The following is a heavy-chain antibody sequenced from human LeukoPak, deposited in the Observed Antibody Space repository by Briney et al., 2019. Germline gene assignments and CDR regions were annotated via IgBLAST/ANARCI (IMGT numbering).Heavy chain of an antibody. CDR2: ISNSGSTI. CDR3: AKVGSDAFDI. V-gene: IGHV3-11*01. CDR1: GFSFSDYY. Sequence: GGSLRLSCAASGFSFSDYYMSWVRLAPGKGLEWIAYISNSGSTIYYADSVKGRFTISRDNSKNTLYLQMNSLRAEDTAVYYCAKVGSDAFDIWGQGTMVTVSS. J-gene: IGHJ3*02. D-gene: IGHD3-10*01.